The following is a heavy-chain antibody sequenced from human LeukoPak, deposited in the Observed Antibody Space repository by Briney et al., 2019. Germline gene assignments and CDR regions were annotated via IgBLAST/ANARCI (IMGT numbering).Heavy chain of an antibody. CDR1: GYSISSGYY. D-gene: IGHD4-17*01. Sequence: SETLSLTCAVSGYSISSGYYWAWIRRPPGKGLEWIGSMYHSGSTYYNPSLKSRVTISVDTSKNQFSLKLSSVTAADTAVYYCARGSLLTTVTTWDYWGQGTLVTVSS. J-gene: IGHJ4*02. CDR3: ARGSLLTTVTTWDY. V-gene: IGHV4-38-2*01. CDR2: MYHSGST.